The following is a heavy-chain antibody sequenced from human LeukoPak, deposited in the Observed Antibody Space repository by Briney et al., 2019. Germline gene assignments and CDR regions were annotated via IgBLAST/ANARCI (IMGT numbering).Heavy chain of an antibody. Sequence: ASVKVSCTASGYTFTSYGISWVRQAPGQGLEWMGWISAYNGNTNYAQKLQGRVTMTTDTSTSTAYMELRSLRSDDTAVYYCARDRRMIVVVPPQGFANGGQGPLVTVS. D-gene: IGHD3-22*01. CDR2: ISAYNGNT. CDR3: ARDRRMIVVVPPQGFAN. CDR1: GYTFTSYG. J-gene: IGHJ4*02. V-gene: IGHV1-18*01.